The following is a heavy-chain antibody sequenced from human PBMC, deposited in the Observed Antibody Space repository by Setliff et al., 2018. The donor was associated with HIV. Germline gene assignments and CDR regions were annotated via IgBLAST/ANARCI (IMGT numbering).Heavy chain of an antibody. CDR1: GDSIISGDYY. V-gene: IGHV4-30-4*08. CDR2: IHYKGNI. D-gene: IGHD2-15*01. Sequence: PSETLSLTCTVSGDSIISGDYYWSWIRQSPGKGLEWIGHIHYKGNIDYNASLKSRLAISSDTSKNQFSLNLSSVIAADPAIYFCARFTVVVFGAGEPSWFDPWGQGILVTVSS. J-gene: IGHJ5*02. CDR3: ARFTVVVFGAGEPSWFDP.